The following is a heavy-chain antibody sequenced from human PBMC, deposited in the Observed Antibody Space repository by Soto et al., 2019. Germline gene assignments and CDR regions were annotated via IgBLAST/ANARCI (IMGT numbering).Heavy chain of an antibody. V-gene: IGHV4-31*03. Sequence: QVQLQESGPGLVKPSQTLSLTCTVSGGSISSGGYYWSWIRQHPGKGVEWIGFIYYSGSTYYNPSLKSRVTISVDTSKNQFSLKLSSVTAADTAVYYCARRELKNWFDPWGQGTLVTVSS. CDR3: ARRELKNWFDP. J-gene: IGHJ5*02. CDR1: GGSISSGGYY. D-gene: IGHD3-10*01. CDR2: IYYSGST.